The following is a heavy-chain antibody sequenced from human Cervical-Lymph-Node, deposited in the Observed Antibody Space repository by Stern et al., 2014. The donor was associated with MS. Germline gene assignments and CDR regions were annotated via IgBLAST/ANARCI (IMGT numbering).Heavy chain of an antibody. Sequence: EVQLVESGAELIRPGESLKISCKGSGFKFSIYWIAWVRQMPGKGLEWMGIIYPGDSEPRSSPSFQGQVPMSADKSTSTAYLQWSSLNASDTAMYFCARQTTAWASDVWGQGTLVTVSS. CDR3: ARQTTAWASDV. D-gene: IGHD1-14*01. J-gene: IGHJ4*02. CDR1: GFKFSIYW. V-gene: IGHV5-51*01. CDR2: IYPGDSEP.